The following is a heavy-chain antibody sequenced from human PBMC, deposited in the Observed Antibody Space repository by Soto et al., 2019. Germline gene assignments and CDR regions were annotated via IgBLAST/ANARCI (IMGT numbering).Heavy chain of an antibody. CDR3: ARDREGGYSYGSFQH. V-gene: IGHV1-46*03. J-gene: IGHJ1*01. CDR1: GYTFTSYY. D-gene: IGHD5-18*01. CDR2: INPSGGST. Sequence: ASVKVSCKASGYTFTSYYMHWVRQAPGQRLEWMGKINPSGGSTSYAQKFQGRVTMTRDTSTSTVYMELSSLRSEDTAVYYCARDREGGYSYGSFQHWGQGTLVTAPQ.